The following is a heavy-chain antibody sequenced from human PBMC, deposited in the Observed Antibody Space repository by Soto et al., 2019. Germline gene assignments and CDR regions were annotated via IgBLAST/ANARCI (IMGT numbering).Heavy chain of an antibody. Sequence: EVQLVESGGGLVQPGGSLRLSCAASGFTFSRHWLHWVLQAPGQGPVGVSRINPDGTTTDYADSVKGRFTISRDNAQNTLYLQMNSLRVEDTAVYYCARPRSMSSSGFDIWGQGTMVTVSS. CDR1: GFTFSRHW. J-gene: IGHJ3*02. V-gene: IGHV3-74*01. D-gene: IGHD6-6*01. CDR3: ARPRSMSSSGFDI. CDR2: INPDGTTT.